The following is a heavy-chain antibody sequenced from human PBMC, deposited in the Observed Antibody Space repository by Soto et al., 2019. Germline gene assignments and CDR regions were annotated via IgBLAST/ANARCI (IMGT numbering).Heavy chain of an antibody. CDR1: GFTFRSYW. V-gene: IGHV3-7*01. CDR2: IKQDGSEK. D-gene: IGHD2-15*01. J-gene: IGHJ6*03. CDR3: ARDGRCSGGSCYDFLRYYYYMDV. Sequence: GALRLSCEASGFTFRSYWMSWVRQAPGKGLEWVANIKQDGSEKYYVDSVKGRFTISRDNAKNSLYLQMNSLRAEDTAVYYCARDGRCSGGSCYDFLRYYYYMDVWGKGTTVTVSS.